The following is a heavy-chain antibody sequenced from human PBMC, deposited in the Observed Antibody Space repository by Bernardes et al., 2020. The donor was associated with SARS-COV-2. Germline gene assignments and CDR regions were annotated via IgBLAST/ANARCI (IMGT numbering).Heavy chain of an antibody. CDR3: PRGVEIFGEVVFYYYGLDV. V-gene: IGHV4-39*01. J-gene: IGHJ6*02. CDR2: IFYDGIT. Sequence: SETLSLTCAVSGDSISSTSYYWGWIRQPPGQGLEWIGHIFYDGITYYKPSLKSRVTISVDTSKNQFSLKLSSVTAADTAVYYWPRGVEIFGEVVFYYYGLDVWGQGTTVTVSS. CDR1: GDSISSTSYY. D-gene: IGHD3-3*01.